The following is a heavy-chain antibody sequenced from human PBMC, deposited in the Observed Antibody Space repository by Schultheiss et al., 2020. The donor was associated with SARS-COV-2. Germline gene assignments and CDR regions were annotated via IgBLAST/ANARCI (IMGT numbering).Heavy chain of an antibody. V-gene: IGHV5-10-1*01. J-gene: IGHJ5*02. CDR3: ARRGVTTSDWFDP. D-gene: IGHD4-17*01. CDR2: IDPSDSYT. Sequence: GGSLRLSCKGSGYSFTSYWISWVRQMPGKGLEWMGRIDPSDSYTNYSPSFQGHVIISADKSISTAYLQWSSLKASDTAMYYCARRGVTTSDWFDPWGQGTLVTVSS. CDR1: GYSFTSYW.